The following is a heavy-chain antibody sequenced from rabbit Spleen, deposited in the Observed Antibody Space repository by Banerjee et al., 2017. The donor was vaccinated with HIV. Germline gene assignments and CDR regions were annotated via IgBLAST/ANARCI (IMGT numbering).Heavy chain of an antibody. CDR1: GVSLNDKDV. D-gene: IGHD8-1*01. V-gene: IGHV1S45*01. J-gene: IGHJ6*01. CDR2: INIVTGKS. Sequence: EQLGKSGGGLVKNEGSLTLTCKASGVSLNDKDVMWWVRQAPGKGLEWIACINIVTGKSVYASWAKGRFTMSRDIAQNTVFLQLSSLTAADTATYFCARDSGSSFSSYGMDLWGQGTLVTVS. CDR3: ARDSGSSFSSYGMDL.